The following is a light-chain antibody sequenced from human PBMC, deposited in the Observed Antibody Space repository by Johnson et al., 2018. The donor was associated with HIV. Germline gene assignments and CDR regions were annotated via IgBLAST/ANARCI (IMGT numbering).Light chain of an antibody. V-gene: IGLV1-51*02. Sequence: QSVLTQPPSVSAAPGQKVTISCSGSSSNIGNNYVSWYQQLPGTAPKLLIYENNKRPSRIPDRFSGSKSGTSGTLGITGLQTGDEADYYCGAWDSSLSAYVFGTGTKVTVL. CDR2: ENN. J-gene: IGLJ1*01. CDR3: GAWDSSLSAYV. CDR1: SSNIGNNY.